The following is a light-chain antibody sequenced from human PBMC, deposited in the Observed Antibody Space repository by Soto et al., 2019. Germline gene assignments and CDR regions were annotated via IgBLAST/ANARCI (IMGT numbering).Light chain of an antibody. J-gene: IGLJ2*01. Sequence: QSALTQPASVSGSPGQSITISCTGTSSDVGRYNHVSWYQQYPGKAPKLMIYDVNNRPSGVSNRFSGSKSGNTASLTISGLQAEDEADYYCSSYTSATTVVFGGGTQLTVL. CDR1: SSDVGRYNH. V-gene: IGLV2-14*01. CDR2: DVN. CDR3: SSYTSATTVV.